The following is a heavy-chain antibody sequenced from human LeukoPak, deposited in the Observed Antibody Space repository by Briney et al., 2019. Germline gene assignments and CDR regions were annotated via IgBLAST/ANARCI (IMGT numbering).Heavy chain of an antibody. CDR1: GFTFSSYA. CDR3: AKGIAVAGTGFDY. J-gene: IGHJ4*02. V-gene: IGHV3-23*01. Sequence: GGSLRLSCAASGFTFSSYAMSWVRQAPGKGLEWVSGISGSGGSTFYADSVKGRFTFSRDNSKNTLYLQMNSLRAEDTAVYYCAKGIAVAGTGFDYWGQGTLVTVSS. CDR2: ISGSGGST. D-gene: IGHD6-19*01.